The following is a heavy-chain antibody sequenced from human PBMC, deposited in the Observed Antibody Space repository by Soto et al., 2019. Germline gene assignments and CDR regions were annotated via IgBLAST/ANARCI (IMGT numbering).Heavy chain of an antibody. CDR3: ARDLGSISSPNWYFDL. CDR2: IWYDGSNK. CDR1: GFTFSSYG. V-gene: IGHV3-33*01. Sequence: GGSLRLSCAASGFTFSSYGMHWVRQAPGKGLEWVAVIWYDGSNKYYADSVKGRFTISRDNSKNTLYLQMNSLRAEDTAVYYCARDLGSISSPNWYFDLWVRGTLVT. J-gene: IGHJ2*01. D-gene: IGHD2-15*01.